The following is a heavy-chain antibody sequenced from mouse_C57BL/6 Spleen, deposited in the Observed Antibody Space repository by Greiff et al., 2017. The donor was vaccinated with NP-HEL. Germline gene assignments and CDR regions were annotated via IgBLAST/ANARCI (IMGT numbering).Heavy chain of an antibody. Sequence: EVQLQQSGPELVKPGASVKISCKASGYTFTDYYMNWVKQSHGKSLEWIGDINPNNGGTSYNQKFKGKATLTVDKSSSTAYMELRSLTSEDSAVYYCARNRFHTVEGAMDYWGQGTSVTVSS. CDR3: ARNRFHTVEGAMDY. D-gene: IGHD1-1*01. CDR2: INPNNGGT. CDR1: GYTFTDYY. V-gene: IGHV1-26*01. J-gene: IGHJ4*01.